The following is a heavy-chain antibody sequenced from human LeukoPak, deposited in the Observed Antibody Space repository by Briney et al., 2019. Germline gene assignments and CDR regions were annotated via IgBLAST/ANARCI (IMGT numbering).Heavy chain of an antibody. Sequence: ASVKVSCKASGYTFTGYYMHWVRQAPGQGLEWMGWINPNSGGTNYAQKFQGRVTMTRDTSIGTAYMELSRLRSDDTAVYYCARQSIAARRLDYWGQGTLVTVSS. CDR2: INPNSGGT. CDR1: GYTFTGYY. V-gene: IGHV1-2*02. D-gene: IGHD6-6*01. CDR3: ARQSIAARRLDY. J-gene: IGHJ4*02.